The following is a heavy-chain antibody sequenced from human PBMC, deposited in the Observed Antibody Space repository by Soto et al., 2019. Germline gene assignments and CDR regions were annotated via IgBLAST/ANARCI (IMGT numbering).Heavy chain of an antibody. V-gene: IGHV1-69*13. CDR1: GGTFSSYA. D-gene: IGHD2-2*02. J-gene: IGHJ6*04. Sequence: ASVKVSCKASGGTFSSYAISWVRQAPGQGLEWMGGIIPIFGTANYAQKFQGRVTITADESTSTAYMELSSLRSEDTAVYYCATTLGGPMWTSGDTSDSYYGMYGWGKGNTVTVSS. CDR2: IIPIFGTA. CDR3: ATTLGGPMWTSGDTSDSYYGMYG.